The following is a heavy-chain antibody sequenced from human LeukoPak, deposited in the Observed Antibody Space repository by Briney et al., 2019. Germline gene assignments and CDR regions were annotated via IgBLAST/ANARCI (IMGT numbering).Heavy chain of an antibody. CDR1: GYSFITFG. V-gene: IGHV1-18*01. J-gene: IGHJ6*03. CDR3: ARDGNYMDV. CDR2: ISNYNGNT. Sequence: GASVKVSCKASGYSFITFGISWVRQAPGQGFEWVGWISNYNGNTKYAQNFQGRVTITADESTHTAYMELSSLRSEDTAIYYCARDGNYMDVWGKGTTVTVS.